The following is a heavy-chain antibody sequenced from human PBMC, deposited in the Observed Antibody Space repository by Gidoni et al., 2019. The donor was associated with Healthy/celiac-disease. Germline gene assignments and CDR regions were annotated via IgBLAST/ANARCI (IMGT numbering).Heavy chain of an antibody. Sequence: EVQLVASGGGLVQPGGSLRLSCAAYGFTFSSYWMSWVRQAPGKGLEWVANIKQDGSEKYYVDSVKGRFTISRDNAKNSLYLQMNSLRAEDTAVYYCARVAARRVPYYFDYWGQGTLVTVSS. CDR2: IKQDGSEK. V-gene: IGHV3-7*01. CDR1: GFTFSSYW. D-gene: IGHD6-6*01. CDR3: ARVAARRVPYYFDY. J-gene: IGHJ4*02.